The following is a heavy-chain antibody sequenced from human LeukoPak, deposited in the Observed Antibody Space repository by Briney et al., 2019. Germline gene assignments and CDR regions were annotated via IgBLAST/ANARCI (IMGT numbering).Heavy chain of an antibody. V-gene: IGHV3-48*04. CDR1: GFTFNTYN. Sequence: PGGSLRLSCAASGFTFNTYNINWVRQAPGKGLEWVSYISSSGSTIYYADSVKGRFTISRDNAKNSLYLQMNSLRAEDTAVYYCARTNPMVRGVQDYYMDVWGKGTTVTISS. D-gene: IGHD3-10*01. J-gene: IGHJ6*03. CDR3: ARTNPMVRGVQDYYMDV. CDR2: ISSSGSTI.